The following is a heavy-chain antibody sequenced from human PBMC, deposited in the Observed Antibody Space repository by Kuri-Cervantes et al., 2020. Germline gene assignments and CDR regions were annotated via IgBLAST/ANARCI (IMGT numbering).Heavy chain of an antibody. V-gene: IGHV3-53*01. CDR2: IYSVGGT. CDR3: AGGTYNWNDRGADY. J-gene: IGHJ4*02. CDR1: GFTVSSNY. Sequence: GESLKISCAASGFTVSSNYMSWVRQAPGKGLEWVSVIYSVGGTFYADSVKGRFTISRDNSRNTLYLQMNSLRAQDTAVYYCAGGTYNWNDRGADYWGQGTLVTVSS. D-gene: IGHD1-20*01.